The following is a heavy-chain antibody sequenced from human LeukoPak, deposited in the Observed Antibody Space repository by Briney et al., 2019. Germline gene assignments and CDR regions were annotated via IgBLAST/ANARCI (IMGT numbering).Heavy chain of an antibody. V-gene: IGHV3-74*01. J-gene: IGHJ6*02. CDR3: ARETGSGYGMDV. Sequence: GGSLRLSCAASGFTFSSYWMHWVRQAPGKGLVWVSRINSVGSSASYADSVKGRFTISRDNAKNTLCLQMNSLRAEDMAVYYCARETGSGYGMDVWGQGTTVTVSS. CDR1: GFTFSSYW. CDR2: INSVGSSA. D-gene: IGHD3-10*01.